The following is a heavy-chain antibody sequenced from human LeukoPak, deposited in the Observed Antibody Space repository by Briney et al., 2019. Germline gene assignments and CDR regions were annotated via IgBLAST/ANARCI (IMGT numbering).Heavy chain of an antibody. D-gene: IGHD1-26*01. CDR1: GGSINSYY. CDR2: IYDSGNT. CDR3: ARHMYSGRYYGTDF. J-gene: IGHJ4*02. Sequence: SETLSLTCTVSGGSINSYYWSWIRQSPGKGLEWIGYIYDSGNTDYNPSLKSRVTISVDTSKNQFSLKLSSVTAADTAVYYCARHMYSGRYYGTDFWGQGTLVTVSS. V-gene: IGHV4-59*08.